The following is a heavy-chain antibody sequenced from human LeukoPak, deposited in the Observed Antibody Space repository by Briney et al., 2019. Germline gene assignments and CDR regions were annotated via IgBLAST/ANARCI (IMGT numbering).Heavy chain of an antibody. CDR3: ARAGDFYGDYGKDPFDY. CDR2: IYYSGST. D-gene: IGHD4-17*01. Sequence: SETLSLTCTVSGGSISSYYWSWIRQPPGKGLEWIGYIYYSGSTNYNPSLKSRVTISVDTSKNQFSLKLSSVTAADTAVYYCARAGDFYGDYGKDPFDYWGQGTLVIVSS. J-gene: IGHJ4*02. CDR1: GGSISSYY. V-gene: IGHV4-59*01.